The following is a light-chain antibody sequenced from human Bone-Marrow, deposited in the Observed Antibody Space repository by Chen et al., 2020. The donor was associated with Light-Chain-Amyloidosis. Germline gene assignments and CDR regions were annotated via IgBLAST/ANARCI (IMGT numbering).Light chain of an antibody. V-gene: IGLV7-43*01. Sequence: QPLVTKASLLTVSPGGTFTVTRASNAGPVTNAHYPNWIQKKPGQAPRALIYATSNRHSWTPARFSGSHLGDKAALTVSNVQPEGEAEYFCLLDYGAWVFGGGTKLTVL. CDR3: LLDYGAWV. J-gene: IGLJ3*02. CDR1: AGPVTNAHY. CDR2: ATS.